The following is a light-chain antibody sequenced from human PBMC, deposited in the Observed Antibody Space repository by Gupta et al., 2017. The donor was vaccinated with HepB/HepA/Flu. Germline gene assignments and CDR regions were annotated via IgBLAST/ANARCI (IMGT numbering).Light chain of an antibody. CDR1: QSISSY. CDR2: GAS. V-gene: IGKV1-39*01. Sequence: DIQMTQSPSSLSASVGDRVTITCRASQSISSYLNWYQQKPGKAPKLLISGASSLKSGVPSRFSGSGSGTDFTLTISSLQPEDFATYYCQQSDNTPWTFGQGTKVEIK. CDR3: QQSDNTPWT. J-gene: IGKJ1*01.